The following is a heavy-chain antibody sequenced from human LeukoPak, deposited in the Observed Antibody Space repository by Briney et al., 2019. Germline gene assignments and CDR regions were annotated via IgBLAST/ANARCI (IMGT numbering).Heavy chain of an antibody. CDR3: AKGSRELHFDY. V-gene: IGHV3-23*01. Sequence: GGSLRLSCAASGFTFSDYYMSWIRQAPGKGLEWVSAISGSGGSTYYADSVKGRFTISRDNSKNTLYLQMNSLRAEDTAVYYCAKGSRELHFDYWGQGTLVTVSS. CDR1: GFTFSDYY. J-gene: IGHJ4*02. CDR2: ISGSGGST. D-gene: IGHD1-26*01.